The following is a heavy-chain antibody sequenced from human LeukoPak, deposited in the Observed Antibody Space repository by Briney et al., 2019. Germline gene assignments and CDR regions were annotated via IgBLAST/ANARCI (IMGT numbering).Heavy chain of an antibody. V-gene: IGHV3-21*05. CDR1: GFTFSSSS. Sequence: GGSLRLSCAASGFTFSSSSMNWVRQAPGKGLEWVSYISSSSSYTNYADSVKGRFTISRDNAKNSLYLQMNSLRAEDTAVYYCARDRNWGTYYFDYWGQGTLVTVSS. CDR3: ARDRNWGTYYFDY. D-gene: IGHD7-27*01. CDR2: ISSSSSYT. J-gene: IGHJ4*02.